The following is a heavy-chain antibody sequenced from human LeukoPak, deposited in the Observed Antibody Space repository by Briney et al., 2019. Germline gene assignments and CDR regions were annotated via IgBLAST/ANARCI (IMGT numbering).Heavy chain of an antibody. Sequence: SETLSLTCTVSGGSISSSSYYWGWIRQPPGKGLEWIGSIYYSGSTYYNPSLKSRVTISVDTSKNQFSLRLSSVTAADTAVYYCASSPLTGTTNDAFDIWGQGTMVTVSS. J-gene: IGHJ3*02. CDR1: GGSISSSSYY. D-gene: IGHD1-7*01. CDR2: IYYSGST. V-gene: IGHV4-39*01. CDR3: ASSPLTGTTNDAFDI.